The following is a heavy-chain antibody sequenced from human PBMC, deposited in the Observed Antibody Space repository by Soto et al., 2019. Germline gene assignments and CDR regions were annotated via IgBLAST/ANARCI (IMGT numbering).Heavy chain of an antibody. CDR3: AHTVGLVVVTSEDEYFQH. V-gene: IGHV2-5*02. D-gene: IGHD2-15*01. Sequence: QFTLKESGPTLVKPTQTLTLTCTFSGFSLSTSGVGVGWIRQPPGKALEWLAVIYWDDDKGYSPSLKNRLTITKDTSKNQVVLTMTNMDPVDTATYYCAHTVGLVVVTSEDEYFQHWGQGTQVTVSS. CDR2: IYWDDDK. CDR1: GFSLSTSGVG. J-gene: IGHJ1*01.